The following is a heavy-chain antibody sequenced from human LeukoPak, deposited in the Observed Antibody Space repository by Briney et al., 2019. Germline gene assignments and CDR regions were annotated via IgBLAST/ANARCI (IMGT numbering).Heavy chain of an antibody. D-gene: IGHD1-26*01. CDR1: GFTFSGYG. CDR3: AKERDIYGASYYFDY. J-gene: IGHJ4*02. Sequence: PGGSLRLSCAASGFTFSGYGMSWVRQAPGKGLEWVSAISGSGGSTYYADSVKGRFTISRDNSKNTLYLQMNSLRAEDTAVYYCAKERDIYGASYYFDYWGQGTLVTVSS. CDR2: ISGSGGST. V-gene: IGHV3-23*01.